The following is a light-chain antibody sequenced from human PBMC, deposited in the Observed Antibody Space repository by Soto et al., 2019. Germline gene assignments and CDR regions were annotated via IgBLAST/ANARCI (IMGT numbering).Light chain of an antibody. CDR2: GAK. CDR1: QAISNY. CDR3: QQYYSYPWT. Sequence: DIQMTQSPSFLSASVGDRVTITCRASQAISNYLNWYQQKPGKAPNLLIFGAKTLQSGVPSRFSGSGYGTDFTLTISCLQSEDFATYYCQQYYSYPWTFGQGTKVDIK. V-gene: IGKV1-17*01. J-gene: IGKJ1*01.